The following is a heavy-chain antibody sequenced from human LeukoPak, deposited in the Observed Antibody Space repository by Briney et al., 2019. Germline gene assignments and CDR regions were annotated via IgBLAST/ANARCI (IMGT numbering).Heavy chain of an antibody. CDR1: GFTFGSYA. V-gene: IGHV3-23*01. J-gene: IGHJ4*02. CDR2: IIHYDGKI. CDR3: ASGDGYLQPY. D-gene: IGHD2-21*01. Sequence: GESLRLSCAASGFTFGSYAMSWVRQAPGKGLEWVSIIHYDGKIRYAGSVGGRFTIYRDDSENTLFLQTNSLRVDDTAVYFCASGDGYLQPYWGQGTLVTVSS.